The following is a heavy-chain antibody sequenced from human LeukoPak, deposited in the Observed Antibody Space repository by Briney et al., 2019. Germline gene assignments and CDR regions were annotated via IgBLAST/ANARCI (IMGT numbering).Heavy chain of an antibody. CDR2: IRHDGGER. V-gene: IGHV3-7*01. J-gene: IGHJ4*02. Sequence: PGGSLRLSCAASEFIFSNYWMSWVRQAPGKGLEWVANIRHDGGERYYVDSVKGRFTISRDNSKSSLYLEMSSLRADDTAVYYCARDRYRGSAWLFDYWGQGTLVTVSS. D-gene: IGHD6-25*01. CDR1: EFIFSNYW. CDR3: ARDRYRGSAWLFDY.